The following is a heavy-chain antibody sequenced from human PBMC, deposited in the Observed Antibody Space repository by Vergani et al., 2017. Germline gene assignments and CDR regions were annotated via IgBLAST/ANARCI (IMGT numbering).Heavy chain of an antibody. CDR3: ARGGFLEWLPRL. V-gene: IGHV4-31*03. D-gene: IGHD3-3*01. J-gene: IGHJ4*02. Sequence: QVQLQESGPGLVKPSQTLSLTCTVSGGSISSGGYYWSWIRQHPGEGLEWIGYIYYSGSTYYNPSLKSRVTISVDTSKNQFSLKLSSVTAADTAVYYCARGGFLEWLPRLWGQGTLVTVSS. CDR2: IYYSGST. CDR1: GGSISSGGYY.